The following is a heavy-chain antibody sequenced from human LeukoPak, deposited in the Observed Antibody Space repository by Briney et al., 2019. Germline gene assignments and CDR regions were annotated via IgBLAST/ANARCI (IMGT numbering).Heavy chain of an antibody. D-gene: IGHD6-19*01. CDR3: AKDMVEEWDSSGWNYYYVMDV. V-gene: IGHV3-30*18. CDR1: GFTFSSYG. Sequence: GRSLRLSCADSGFTFSSYGMHWVRQGPGKGLEWVAVISHDGSNKYYADSVEGRFTISRDNSKNTLFLQMNNLRAEDTAVYYCAKDMVEEWDSSGWNYYYVMDVWGQGTTVTVSS. J-gene: IGHJ6*02. CDR2: ISHDGSNK.